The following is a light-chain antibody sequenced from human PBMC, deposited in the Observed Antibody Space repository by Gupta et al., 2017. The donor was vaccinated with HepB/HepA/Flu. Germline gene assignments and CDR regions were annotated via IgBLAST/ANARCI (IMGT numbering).Light chain of an antibody. CDR2: WAS. V-gene: IGKV4-1*01. Sequence: DIVMTQSPDSLAVSLGERATINCKSTQSGLNSSNNKNYLAWFQQRPGQPPRLLIYWASTRESGVPDRFSGSGSGTDFTLTISSLQAEDVAVYYCQQYYSSPPWTFGQGTKVEIK. CDR1: QSGLNSSNNKNY. CDR3: QQYYSSPPWT. J-gene: IGKJ1*01.